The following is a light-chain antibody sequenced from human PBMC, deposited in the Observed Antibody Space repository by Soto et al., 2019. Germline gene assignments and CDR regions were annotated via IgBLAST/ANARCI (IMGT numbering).Light chain of an antibody. CDR1: QGTSSY. J-gene: IGKJ5*01. Sequence: ILLTQSPSSLSASVGDRVTITCRASQGTSSYLAWYQQKPGKPPQLLIYAASTLQSGVPSRFSGSGSGTDFTLTISGLQPEDLATYYCQSYNTARPTFGQGTRLEIK. CDR3: QSYNTARPT. V-gene: IGKV1-27*01. CDR2: AAS.